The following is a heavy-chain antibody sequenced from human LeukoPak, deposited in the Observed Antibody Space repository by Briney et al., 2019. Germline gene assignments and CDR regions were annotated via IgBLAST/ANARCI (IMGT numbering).Heavy chain of an antibody. J-gene: IGHJ4*02. CDR3: VKGRDYNDASAYYIGDF. CDR2: ITGSGSGT. V-gene: IGHV3-23*01. D-gene: IGHD3-22*01. Sequence: GGSLRLSCAASGFTFSTHAMIWVNQAPGKGPEWVSCITGSGSGTYYTDSVKGRFTISRENSNDTLYLQMNSLRAEDTAVYYCVKGRDYNDASAYYIGDFWGQGTLVTVSS. CDR1: GFTFSTHA.